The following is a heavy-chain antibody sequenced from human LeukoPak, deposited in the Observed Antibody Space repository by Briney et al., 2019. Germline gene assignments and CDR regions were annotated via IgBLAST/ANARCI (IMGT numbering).Heavy chain of an antibody. Sequence: GGSLRLSCAASGFTFSNAWMSWVRQAPGKGLEWVGRIKSKTDGGTTDYAAPVKGRFIISRDDSKNTLYLQMNSLKTDDTAVYYCTTRIMITFGGVIATYFDYRGQGTLVTVSS. CDR2: IKSKTDGGTT. D-gene: IGHD3-16*02. CDR3: TTRIMITFGGVIATYFDY. CDR1: GFTFSNAW. J-gene: IGHJ4*02. V-gene: IGHV3-15*01.